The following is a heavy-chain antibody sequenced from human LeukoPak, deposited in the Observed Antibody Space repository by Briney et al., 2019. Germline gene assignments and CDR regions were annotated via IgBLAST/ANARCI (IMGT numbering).Heavy chain of an antibody. CDR1: GFTFSSYS. CDR3: ARDSARSSQPVFHAFDI. J-gene: IGHJ3*02. CDR2: ISSSSSTI. D-gene: IGHD6-13*01. Sequence: PGGSLRLSCAASGFTFSSYSMNWVRQAPGKGLEWVSYISSSSSTIYYADSVKGRFTISRDNAKNSLYLQMNSLRDEDTAVYYCARDSARSSQPVFHAFDIWGQGTMVTVSS. V-gene: IGHV3-48*02.